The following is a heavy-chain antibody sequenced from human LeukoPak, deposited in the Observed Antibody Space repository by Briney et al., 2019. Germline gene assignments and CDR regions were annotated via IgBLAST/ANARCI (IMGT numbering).Heavy chain of an antibody. CDR2: IKQDGSEK. Sequence: PGGSLRLSCAASGFTFSNYWMRWVRQAPGKGLEWVANIKQDGSEKYYVDSVKGRFTISRDDAKSSLYLQMNSLRAEDTAVYYCARRNAMDVWGQGTTVIVFS. V-gene: IGHV3-7*03. CDR1: GFTFSNYW. J-gene: IGHJ6*02. CDR3: ARRNAMDV.